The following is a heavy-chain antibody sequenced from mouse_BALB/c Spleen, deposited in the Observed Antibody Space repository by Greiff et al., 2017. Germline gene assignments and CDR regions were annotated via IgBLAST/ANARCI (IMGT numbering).Heavy chain of an antibody. V-gene: IGHV5-6-3*01. J-gene: IGHJ2*01. CDR2: INSNGGST. CDR1: GFTFSSYG. Sequence: EVKLMESGGGLVQPGGSLKLSCAASGFTFSSYGMSWVRQTPDKRLELVATINSNGGSTYYPDSVKGRFTISRDNAKNTLYLQMSSLKSEDTAMYYCARGRDGYYFDYWGQGTTLTVSS. D-gene: IGHD3-3*01. CDR3: ARGRDGYYFDY.